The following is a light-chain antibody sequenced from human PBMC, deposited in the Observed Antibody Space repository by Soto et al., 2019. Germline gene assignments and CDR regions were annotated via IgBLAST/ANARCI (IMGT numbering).Light chain of an antibody. CDR1: QSVSSY. V-gene: IGKV3-11*01. CDR3: QQRHMWPIT. CDR2: DAS. Sequence: EIVFTQSRATLSFSPGERATPSCRASQSVSSYLAWYQQKPGQAPRLLIYDASNRATGIPARFSGSGSGTDFTLTISSLEPEDSAVYYCQQRHMWPITFGQGTRL. J-gene: IGKJ5*01.